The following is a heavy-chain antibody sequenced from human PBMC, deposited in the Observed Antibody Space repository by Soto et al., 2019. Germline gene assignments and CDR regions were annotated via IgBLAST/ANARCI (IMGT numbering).Heavy chain of an antibody. V-gene: IGHV4-59*01. CDR3: ARESKYYDSSGYLYYFDY. Sequence: SEILSLTCTVSGGSISSYYWSWIRQPPGKGLEWIGYISYSGSTNYNPSLKSRVTISVDTSKNQFSLKLSSVTAADTAVYYCARESKYYDSSGYLYYFDYWGQGTRVTVSS. CDR2: ISYSGST. CDR1: GGSISSYY. J-gene: IGHJ4*02. D-gene: IGHD3-22*01.